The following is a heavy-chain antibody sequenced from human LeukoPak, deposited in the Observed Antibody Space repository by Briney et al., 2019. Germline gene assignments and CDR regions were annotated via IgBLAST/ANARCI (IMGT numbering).Heavy chain of an antibody. CDR3: AKGGASVTRYVDY. CDR1: GFTFSSYS. Sequence: GGSLRLSCAASGFTFSSYSMQWVRQTPGKGLEWVGIMSNSGENTFYGEGGNGRLTITTDNSQNTLYIPMNSLRPEDTAVYYCAKGGASVTRYVDYWGQGTLVTVSS. CDR2: MSNSGENT. D-gene: IGHD4-17*01. V-gene: IGHV3-30*18. J-gene: IGHJ4*02.